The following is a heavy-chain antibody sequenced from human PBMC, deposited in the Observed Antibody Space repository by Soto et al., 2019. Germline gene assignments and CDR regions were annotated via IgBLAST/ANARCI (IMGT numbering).Heavy chain of an antibody. CDR2: IYYSGST. J-gene: IGHJ4*02. CDR3: ARDFHDSSGLFDY. Sequence: QVQLQESGPGLVKPSETLSLTCTVSGGSVSSGSYYWSWIRQPPGKGLEWIGYIYYSGSTNYNPSLKSRVTISVDTSKNQFSLKLSSVTAADTAVYYCARDFHDSSGLFDYWGQGTLVTVSS. V-gene: IGHV4-61*01. CDR1: GGSVSSGSYY. D-gene: IGHD3-22*01.